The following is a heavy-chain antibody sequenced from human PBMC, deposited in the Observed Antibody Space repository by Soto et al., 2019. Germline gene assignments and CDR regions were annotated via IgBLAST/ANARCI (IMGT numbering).Heavy chain of an antibody. D-gene: IGHD6-19*01. Sequence: EVQVVESGGGLVKPGGSLRLSCTAPGSPFSSYGMNWVRQAPGKGLEWVASINHGGEYLYYADSVQGRFTISRDTAKNLRYRQMNSLRAVVTAVYFCAIDESAGSRIRYWGQGTLVTVSS. CDR2: INHGGEYL. J-gene: IGHJ4*02. V-gene: IGHV3-21*01. CDR3: AIDESAGSRIRY. CDR1: GSPFSSYG.